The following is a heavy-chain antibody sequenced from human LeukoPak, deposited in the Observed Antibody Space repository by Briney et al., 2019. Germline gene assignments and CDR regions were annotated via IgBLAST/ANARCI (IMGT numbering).Heavy chain of an antibody. CDR1: GYTFTGYY. V-gene: IGHV1-2*02. Sequence: ASVKLSCKASGYTFTGYYVHWARQAPGQGLKWMGWINPNSGGTSYAQRFQGRVTMTRDTSISTAYMELSSLRSDDTAVYYCARGTGYSSSWTPNQPFDYWGQGTLVTVSS. CDR2: INPNSGGT. CDR3: ARGTGYSSSWTPNQPFDY. D-gene: IGHD6-13*01. J-gene: IGHJ4*02.